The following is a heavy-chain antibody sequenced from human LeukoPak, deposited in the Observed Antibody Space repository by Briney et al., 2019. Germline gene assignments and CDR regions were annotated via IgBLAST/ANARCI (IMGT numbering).Heavy chain of an antibody. Sequence: PGGSLRLSCAASGFTFSSYEMNWVRQAPGKGLEWVSYISSSGSTIYYADSVKGRFTISRDNAKNSLYLQMNSLRAEDTAVYYCAKDGLWFGELLSRFDYWGQGTLVTVSS. J-gene: IGHJ4*02. CDR3: AKDGLWFGELLSRFDY. D-gene: IGHD3-10*01. CDR1: GFTFSSYE. V-gene: IGHV3-48*03. CDR2: ISSSGSTI.